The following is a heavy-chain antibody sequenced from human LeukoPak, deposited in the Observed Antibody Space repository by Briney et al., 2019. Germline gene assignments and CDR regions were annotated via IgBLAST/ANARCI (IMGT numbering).Heavy chain of an antibody. CDR2: IKQDGSEK. V-gene: IGHV3-7*01. D-gene: IGHD6-13*01. Sequence: GGCLRLSCAVSVFTFSMDSTSCVRQAPGKWLECVVNIKQDGSEKYCVDSVKGRFTISRDNAKNSLYLQMNSLRGEGTAVYYCARDRGVYSRTLEDWGQGTLDSVSS. J-gene: IGHJ4*02. CDR3: ARDRGVYSRTLED. CDR1: VFTFSMDS.